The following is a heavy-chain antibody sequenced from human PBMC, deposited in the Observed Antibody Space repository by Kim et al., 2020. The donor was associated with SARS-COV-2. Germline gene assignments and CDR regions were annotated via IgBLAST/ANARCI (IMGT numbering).Heavy chain of an antibody. CDR1: GYIFSGYG. CDR2: ISVYNGHT. J-gene: IGHJ5*01. D-gene: IGHD3-22*01. CDR3: GRDVLPHPVWLGSNWFES. V-gene: IGHV1-18*01. Sequence: ASVKVSCKASGYIFSGYGINWVRQAPGQGLEWIGWISVYNGHTKYAQKVQGRVTMTTNTSTSTAYMELRSLRSDDTAVYYCGRDVLPHPVWLGSNWFESWGQGTLVTVSS.